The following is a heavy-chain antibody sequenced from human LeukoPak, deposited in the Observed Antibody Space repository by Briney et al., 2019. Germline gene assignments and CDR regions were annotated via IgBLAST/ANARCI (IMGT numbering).Heavy chain of an antibody. D-gene: IGHD6-19*01. CDR1: GCTFTSYG. CDR2: ISAYNGNT. V-gene: IGHV1-18*01. CDR3: ARLRAVAGIFNY. J-gene: IGHJ4*02. Sequence: ASVKVSCKASGCTFTSYGISWVRQVPGQGLEWMGWISAYNGNTNYAQKLQGRVTMTTDTSTSTAYMELRSLRSDDTAVYYCARLRAVAGIFNYWGQGTLVTVSS.